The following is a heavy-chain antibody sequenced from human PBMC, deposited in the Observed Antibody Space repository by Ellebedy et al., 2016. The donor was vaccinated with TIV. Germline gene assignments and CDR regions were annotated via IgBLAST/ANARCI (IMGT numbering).Heavy chain of an antibody. Sequence: GESLKISCATSEFAFETDWMTWLRQAPGKGLEWVANINVDGSQQFYVDSVKGRFTVSRDNAKNSLSLQMNSLRAEDTAVYYCAREGTGIFDWWGQGTLVTVSS. CDR1: EFAFETDW. J-gene: IGHJ4*02. CDR2: INVDGSQQ. V-gene: IGHV3-7*03. D-gene: IGHD3-9*01. CDR3: AREGTGIFDW.